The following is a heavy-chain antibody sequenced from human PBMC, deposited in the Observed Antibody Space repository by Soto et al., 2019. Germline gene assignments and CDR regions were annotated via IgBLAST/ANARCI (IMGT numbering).Heavy chain of an antibody. CDR2: IYDSGTT. Sequence: SETLSLTCVVSAYVIESGHYWGWVRQPPGKGLEWVGSIYDSGTTYYNPSLRSRVTISADTSKNQFSLSLTSVTAADTAVYYCARSPQYYTPGSSPFDYWGPGTMVTVSS. D-gene: IGHD3-3*01. CDR1: AYVIESGHY. J-gene: IGHJ4*03. V-gene: IGHV4-38-2*01. CDR3: ARSPQYYTPGSSPFDY.